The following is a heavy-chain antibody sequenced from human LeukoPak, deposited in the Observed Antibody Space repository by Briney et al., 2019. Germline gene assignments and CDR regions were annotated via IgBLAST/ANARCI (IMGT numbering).Heavy chain of an antibody. D-gene: IGHD1-26*01. CDR2: ISGSGGST. CDR3: AKDKGWGYSSYDYYGMDV. Sequence: SGGSLRLSCVASGFTFSSYAMSWVRQAPGKGLEWVSGISGSGGSTYYADSVKGRFTISRDISKNTLYVQMNSLRAEDAAVYYCAKDKGWGYSSYDYYGMDVWGQGTTVTVSS. CDR1: GFTFSSYA. V-gene: IGHV3-23*01. J-gene: IGHJ6*02.